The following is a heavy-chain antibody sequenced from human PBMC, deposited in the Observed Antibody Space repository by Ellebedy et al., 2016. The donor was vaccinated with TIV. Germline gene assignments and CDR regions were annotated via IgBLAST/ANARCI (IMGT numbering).Heavy chain of an antibody. CDR3: ARDLGSGIYPGH. V-gene: IGHV4-61*03. D-gene: IGHD2-2*02. CDR1: GDTFSSGTSY. Sequence: SETLSLXXTVSGDTFSSGTSYWSWIRQPPGKGLEWIGYIYYTGDTYYNPSLKSRVTMSIDESKNGFSLKLTSVTAADTAVYYCARDLGSGIYPGHWGQGTLVTVSS. J-gene: IGHJ4*02. CDR2: IYYTGDT.